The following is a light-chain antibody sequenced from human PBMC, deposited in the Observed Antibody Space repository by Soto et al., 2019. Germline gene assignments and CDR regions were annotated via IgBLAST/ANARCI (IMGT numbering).Light chain of an antibody. CDR2: DAS. CDR1: QSLSSW. V-gene: IGKV1-5*01. J-gene: IGKJ3*01. CDR3: QQYNSYPFT. Sequence: DIQMTQSPSTLSASVGDRVTITCRASQSLSSWLAWYQQKPGQAPKLLIYDASSLESGVPSRFSGSGSGTESTLTTSSLQPDDFAANHWQQYNSYPFTFGPGTKVDIK.